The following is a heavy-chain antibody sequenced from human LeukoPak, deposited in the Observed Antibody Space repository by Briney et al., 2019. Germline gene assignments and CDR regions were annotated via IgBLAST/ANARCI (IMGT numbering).Heavy chain of an antibody. D-gene: IGHD3-3*01. CDR2: IIPIFGTA. CDR3: ARGGSSFSSGYHCFPPPGGSDY. V-gene: IGHV1-69*01. CDR1: GGTFSSYA. Sequence: SVKVSCKASGGTFSSYAISWVRQAPGQGLEWMGGIIPIFGTANYAQKFQGRVTITADVSTSTAYMELSSLRSEDTAVYYCARGGSSFSSGYHCFPPPGGSDYWGQGTLVTVSS. J-gene: IGHJ4*02.